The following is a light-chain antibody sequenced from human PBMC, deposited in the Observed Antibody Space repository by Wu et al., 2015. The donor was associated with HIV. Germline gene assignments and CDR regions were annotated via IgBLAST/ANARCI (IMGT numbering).Light chain of an antibody. CDR3: QKYNTAPWT. J-gene: IGKJ1*01. CDR2: GAS. V-gene: IGKV3-20*01. Sequence: EIVLTQSPDTLSLSPGERVTLSCWASQTVVSNYLNWYQQKPGQAPRLLIYGASSRATGIPDRFSGSGSGTDFTLTISSLQPEDVATYYCQKYNTAPWTFGQGTKVEMK. CDR1: QTVVSNY.